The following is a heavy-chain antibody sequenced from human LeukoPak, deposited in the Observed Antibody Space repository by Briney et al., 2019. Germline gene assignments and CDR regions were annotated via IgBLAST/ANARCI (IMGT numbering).Heavy chain of an antibody. V-gene: IGHV3-23*01. D-gene: IGHD5-18*01. CDR2: FSGTITKI. Sequence: PGGSLRLSCAASGITFAANAMSWVRQAPGKGLEWVSSFSGTITKIYYANSVRGRFTISRDNSRDTLYLQMNNLRAEDTAMYYCARTWIQLFTPDFDLWGQGTLVTVSS. CDR1: GITFAANA. J-gene: IGHJ4*02. CDR3: ARTWIQLFTPDFDL.